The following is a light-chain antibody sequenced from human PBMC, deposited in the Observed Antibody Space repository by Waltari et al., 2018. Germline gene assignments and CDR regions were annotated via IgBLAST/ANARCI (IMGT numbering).Light chain of an antibody. Sequence: QSALTQPASLSGSPGQSITISCTGTSSDVGRYNYVSWYQNHPGKAPKFIIYDVMKRPSGVSDRFSGSKSGDTASLTISGLQAEDEADYYCSSYTSGSTVLFGGGTKVTVL. J-gene: IGLJ2*01. CDR1: SSDVGRYNY. CDR3: SSYTSGSTVL. V-gene: IGLV2-14*03. CDR2: DVM.